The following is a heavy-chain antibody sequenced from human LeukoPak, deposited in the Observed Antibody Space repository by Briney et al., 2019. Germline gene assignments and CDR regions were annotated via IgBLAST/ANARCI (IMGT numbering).Heavy chain of an antibody. Sequence: GASVKVSCKASGYTFTGYYMHWVRQAPGQGLEWMGWINPNSGGTNYAQKFQGRVTMTRDTSISTAYMELSRLRSDDTAVYYCARDQEPAARSYYYYYYMDVWGKGTTVTVSS. D-gene: IGHD2-2*01. J-gene: IGHJ6*03. CDR3: ARDQEPAARSYYYYYYMDV. CDR2: INPNSGGT. V-gene: IGHV1-2*02. CDR1: GYTFTGYY.